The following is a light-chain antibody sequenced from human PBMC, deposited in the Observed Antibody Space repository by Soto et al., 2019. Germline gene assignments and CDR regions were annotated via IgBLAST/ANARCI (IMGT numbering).Light chain of an antibody. CDR2: DAS. Sequence: DIQMTQSPSTLSGSVGDRVTITFRSSQTISSWLAWYQQKPGKAPKLLIYDASSLEGGVPSRFSGSGSGTEFTLTISSLQPDDFATYYCQQYNSYSKTFGQGTKVDIK. V-gene: IGKV1-5*01. CDR1: QTISSW. CDR3: QQYNSYSKT. J-gene: IGKJ1*01.